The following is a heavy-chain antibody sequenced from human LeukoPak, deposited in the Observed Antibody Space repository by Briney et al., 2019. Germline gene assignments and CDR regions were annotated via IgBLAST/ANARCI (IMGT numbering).Heavy chain of an antibody. V-gene: IGHV3-11*01. D-gene: IGHD4-17*01. CDR1: GLTFSDTN. Sequence: GESLRLSCVASGLTFSDTNLAWIRQAPGKGLEWISYIRRVPTDLYYADSVKGRFTITRDNAKNSLYLQMNSLRAEDTANYYCARRARDFGDSHAFDVWGQGTMVTVSS. J-gene: IGHJ3*01. CDR2: IRRVPTDL. CDR3: ARRARDFGDSHAFDV.